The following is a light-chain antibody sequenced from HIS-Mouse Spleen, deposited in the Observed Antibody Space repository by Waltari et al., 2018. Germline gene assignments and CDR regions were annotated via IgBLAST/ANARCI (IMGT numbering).Light chain of an antibody. Sequence: SYELTQPPSVSVSPGQTASITCSGDKLGDKYACWYQQKPGQSPGLVIYQDSKRPSRIPGRFSGSKSGKTATLTISGTQAMDEADYYCQAWDSSTALVFGGGTKLTVL. CDR1: KLGDKY. V-gene: IGLV3-1*01. J-gene: IGLJ2*01. CDR2: QDS. CDR3: QAWDSSTALV.